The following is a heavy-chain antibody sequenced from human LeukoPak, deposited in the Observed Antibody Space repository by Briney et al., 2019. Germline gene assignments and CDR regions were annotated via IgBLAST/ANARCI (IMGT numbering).Heavy chain of an antibody. Sequence: PSETLSLTRTVSGYSISSGYYWGWIRQPPGKGLEWIGSIYHSGSTYYNPSLKSRVTISVDTSKNQFSLYLNSVTAADTAVYYCARTKGVTIFGVVRPHRPYYMDVWGKGTTVTVSS. D-gene: IGHD3-3*01. CDR3: ARTKGVTIFGVVRPHRPYYMDV. CDR2: IYHSGST. V-gene: IGHV4-38-2*02. J-gene: IGHJ6*03. CDR1: GYSISSGYY.